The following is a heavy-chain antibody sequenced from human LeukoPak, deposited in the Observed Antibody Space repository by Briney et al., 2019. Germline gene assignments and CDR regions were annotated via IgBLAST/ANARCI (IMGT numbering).Heavy chain of an antibody. D-gene: IGHD3-22*01. CDR1: GSTFGDYA. V-gene: IGHV3-49*04. Sequence: GGSLRLSCTASGSTFGDYAMSWVRQAPGKGLEWVGFIRSKAYGGTTEYAASVKGRFTISRDDSKSIAYLQMNSLKTEDTAVYYCTRDLTYYYDSSGYYFAAAFDIWGQGTMVTVSS. J-gene: IGHJ3*02. CDR3: TRDLTYYYDSSGYYFAAAFDI. CDR2: IRSKAYGGTT.